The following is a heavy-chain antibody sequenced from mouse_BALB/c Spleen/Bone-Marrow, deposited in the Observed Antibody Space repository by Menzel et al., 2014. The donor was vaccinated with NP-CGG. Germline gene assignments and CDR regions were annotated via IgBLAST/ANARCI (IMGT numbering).Heavy chain of an antibody. CDR3: ARPDYYGYLNY. V-gene: IGHV4-1*02. D-gene: IGHD1-1*01. Sequence: EVKLMESGGGLVQPGGSLKLSCAALGFDFSRYWMRWVRQAPGKGLEWIGEINPDSRTVNYSPSLKDKFIITRDNAKNTLCLRLNKVRSEDTAVYYCARPDYYGYLNYWGQGTTLTVSS. J-gene: IGHJ2*01. CDR2: INPDSRTV. CDR1: GFDFSRYW.